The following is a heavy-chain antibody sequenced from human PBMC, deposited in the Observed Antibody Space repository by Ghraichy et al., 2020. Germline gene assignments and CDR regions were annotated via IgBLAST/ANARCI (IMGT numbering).Heavy chain of an antibody. CDR2: IYYSGST. CDR3: ARSASGSYKPSVDY. D-gene: IGHD1-26*01. J-gene: IGHJ4*02. V-gene: IGHV4-59*01. CDR1: GGSISSYY. Sequence: SETLSLTCTVSGGSISSYYWSWIRQPPGKRLEWIGYIYYSGSTNYNPSLKSRVTISVDTSKNQFSLMLSSVTAADTAVYYCARSASGSYKPSVDYWGQGTLVTVSS.